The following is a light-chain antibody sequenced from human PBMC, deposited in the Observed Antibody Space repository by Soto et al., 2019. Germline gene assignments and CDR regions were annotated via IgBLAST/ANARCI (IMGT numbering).Light chain of an antibody. CDR2: SAS. J-gene: IGKJ1*01. V-gene: IGKV1-27*01. CDR1: QTIGNF. CDR3: QKYSSGPRT. Sequence: DIQMTQSPSSLSASIGDRVTISCRASQTIGNFLAWYQQRPGRVPKLLIYSASTLQSGVPSRFSGGGSGTDFTLTISSLQPDDVATYYRQKYSSGPRTFGQGTKVEIK.